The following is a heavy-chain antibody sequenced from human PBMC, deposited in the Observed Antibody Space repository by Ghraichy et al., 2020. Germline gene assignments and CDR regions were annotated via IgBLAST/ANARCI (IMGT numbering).Heavy chain of an antibody. V-gene: IGHV3-7*01. D-gene: IGHD2-8*02. J-gene: IGHJ4*02. CDR1: GFTFTTTW. CDR2: IKGDGGAK. CDR3: ARHAWYSFDY. Sequence: GGSLRLSCAASGFTFTTTWMTWFRHATGRGLEWVATIKGDGGAKFYVDSVKGRFTISRDNAKNSLYLQMDSLRAEDTAVYYCARHAWYSFDYWGQGTLVTVSS.